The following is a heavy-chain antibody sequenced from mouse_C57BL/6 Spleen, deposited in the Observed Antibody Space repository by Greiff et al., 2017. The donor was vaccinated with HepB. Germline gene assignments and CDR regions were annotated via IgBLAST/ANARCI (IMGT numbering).Heavy chain of an antibody. CDR2: IWSGGST. J-gene: IGHJ3*01. V-gene: IGHV2-2*01. Sequence: VQLQQSGPGLVQPSQCLSITCTVSGFSLTSYGVHWVRQSPGKGLEWLGVIWSGGSTDYNAAFISRLSISKDNSKSQVFFKMNSLQADDTAIYYCARKGGYYDWFAYWGQGTLVTVSA. CDR3: ARKGGYYDWFAY. CDR1: GFSLTSYG. D-gene: IGHD2-3*01.